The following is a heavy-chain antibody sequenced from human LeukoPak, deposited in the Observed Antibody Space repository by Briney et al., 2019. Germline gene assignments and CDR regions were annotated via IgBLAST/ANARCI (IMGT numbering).Heavy chain of an antibody. J-gene: IGHJ4*02. V-gene: IGHV3-49*03. D-gene: IGHD3-3*01. CDR2: IRSKAYGGTT. CDR3: TRGLIGDDFWSGYYPYYSDY. Sequence: GGSLRLSCTASGFTFGDYAMSWFRQAPGKGLEWVGFIRSKAYGGTTEYAASVEGRFTISRDDSKSIAYLQMNSLKTEDTAVYYCTRGLIGDDFWSGYYPYYSDYWGQGTLVTVSS. CDR1: GFTFGDYA.